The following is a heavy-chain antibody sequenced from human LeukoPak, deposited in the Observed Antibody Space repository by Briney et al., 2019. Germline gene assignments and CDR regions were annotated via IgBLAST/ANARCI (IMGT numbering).Heavy chain of an antibody. V-gene: IGHV1-2*06. Sequence: EASVKVSCKASGYTFTGYYMHWVRQAPGQGLEWMGRINPNSGGTNYAQKFQGRVTMTRDTSIYTAYMELSRLRSDDTAVYYCARVYPRGYSYGGFDYWGQGILVTVSS. J-gene: IGHJ4*02. D-gene: IGHD5-18*01. CDR3: ARVYPRGYSYGGFDY. CDR2: INPNSGGT. CDR1: GYTFTGYY.